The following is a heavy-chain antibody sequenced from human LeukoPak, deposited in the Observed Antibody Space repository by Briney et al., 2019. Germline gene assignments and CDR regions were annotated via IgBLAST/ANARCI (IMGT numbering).Heavy chain of an antibody. CDR2: INHSGST. V-gene: IGHV4-34*01. J-gene: IGHJ4*02. CDR3: ARRYGGFDY. Sequence: SETLSLTCAVYGGSFSGYYWSWIRQPPGKGLEWIGEINHSGSTNYNPSLKSRVTISVDTSKNQFSLKLSSVTAADTAVYYCARRYGGFDYWGQGTLVTASS. CDR1: GGSFSGYY. D-gene: IGHD3-10*01.